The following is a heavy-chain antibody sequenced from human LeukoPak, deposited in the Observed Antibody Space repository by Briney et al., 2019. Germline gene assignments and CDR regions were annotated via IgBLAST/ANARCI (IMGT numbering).Heavy chain of an antibody. J-gene: IGHJ4*02. V-gene: IGHV1-8*01. D-gene: IGHD1-1*01. CDR3: ARADAGTLYY. CDR1: GYTFTSYH. CDR2: MNPNSCNP. Sequence: GSVKVSCKASGYTFTSYHINWVRQATGHGLEWMGGMNPNSCNPCYAQKFQDRVTMTRTTSISTAYMELSRLRSEDTAVYYCARADAGTLYYGSQGTLATVS.